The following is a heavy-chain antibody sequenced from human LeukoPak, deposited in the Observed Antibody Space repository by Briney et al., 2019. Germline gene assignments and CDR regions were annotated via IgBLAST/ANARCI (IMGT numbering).Heavy chain of an antibody. CDR2: IYHSGST. Sequence: PSQTLSLTCAVSGGSNSSGGYSWSWIRQPPGKGLEWIGYIYHSGSTYYNPSLKSRVTISVDRSKNQFSLKLSSVTAADTAVYYCASSGDSSGCWAFDIWGQGTMVTVSS. V-gene: IGHV4-30-2*01. D-gene: IGHD3-22*01. CDR3: ASSGDSSGCWAFDI. CDR1: GGSNSSGGYS. J-gene: IGHJ3*02.